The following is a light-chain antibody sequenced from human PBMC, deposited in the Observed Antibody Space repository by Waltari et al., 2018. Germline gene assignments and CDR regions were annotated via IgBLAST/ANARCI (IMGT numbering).Light chain of an antibody. V-gene: IGLV2-14*01. Sequence: QSALTQPASVSGSPGQSITISCTGTSSDVGGYNYVSWYQHHPGKAPKLMIYEVSTRPSGVSNRFSGSKSGNTASLAISGLQAEDEADYYCSSYTSSSGGVFGGGTKLTVL. CDR1: SSDVGGYNY. CDR3: SSYTSSSGGV. J-gene: IGLJ3*02. CDR2: EVS.